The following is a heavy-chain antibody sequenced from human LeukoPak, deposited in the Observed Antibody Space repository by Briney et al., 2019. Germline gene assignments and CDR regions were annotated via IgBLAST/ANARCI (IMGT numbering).Heavy chain of an antibody. V-gene: IGHV3-7*01. Sequence: GGSLRLSCAASGFTFSSYAMSWVRQAPGKGLECVANINQDGSEKYSVDSVKGRFTISRDNAKNSLYLQLNSLRTEDTAVYYCARDGVDAGFYFDLWGRGTLVTVSS. CDR2: INQDGSEK. CDR3: ARDGVDAGFYFDL. CDR1: GFTFSSYA. D-gene: IGHD3-10*01. J-gene: IGHJ2*01.